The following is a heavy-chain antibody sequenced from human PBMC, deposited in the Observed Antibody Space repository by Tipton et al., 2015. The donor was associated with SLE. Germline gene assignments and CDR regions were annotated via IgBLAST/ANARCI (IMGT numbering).Heavy chain of an antibody. Sequence: TLSLTCTVAGGSVSRYYWTWIRQAAGKGLEWIGRIYISDKTDYNPSFKNRVTMSIDTSKNQLSLRLRSVTAADTGVYFCARLIAESDSINWFDPWGQGTLVTVSS. CDR2: IYISDKT. CDR3: ARLIAESDSINWFDP. D-gene: IGHD3-22*01. V-gene: IGHV4-4*07. J-gene: IGHJ5*02. CDR1: GGSVSRYY.